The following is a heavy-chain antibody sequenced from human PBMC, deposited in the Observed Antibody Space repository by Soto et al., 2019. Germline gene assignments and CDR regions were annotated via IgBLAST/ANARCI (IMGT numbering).Heavy chain of an antibody. V-gene: IGHV2-5*02. Sequence: SAPTPVNPTHTLPLTCTFSGFLLSTNGEGVDWVRHPPEKALEWLALIFWDHDKYYRISLKSSFTITKDTSKNQVVLTMTNMDPVDTATYYCVRRRRGWYVVDYWGQGTLVTVSS. CDR1: GFLLSTNGEG. D-gene: IGHD6-19*01. CDR3: VRRRRGWYVVDY. J-gene: IGHJ4*02. CDR2: IFWDHDK.